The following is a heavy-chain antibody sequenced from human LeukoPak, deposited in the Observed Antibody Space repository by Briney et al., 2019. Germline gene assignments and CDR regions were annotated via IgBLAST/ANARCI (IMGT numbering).Heavy chain of an antibody. D-gene: IGHD6-6*01. J-gene: IGHJ2*01. V-gene: IGHV4-34*01. CDR3: ARGRGSSSVCFDL. CDR1: GGSFSGYY. Sequence: SETLSLTCAVYGGSFSGYYWSWIRQPPGKGLEWIGEIDHSGSTNYNPSLKSRVTISVDTSKNQFSLKLSSVTAADTAVYYCARGRGSSSVCFDLWGRGTLVTVSS. CDR2: IDHSGST.